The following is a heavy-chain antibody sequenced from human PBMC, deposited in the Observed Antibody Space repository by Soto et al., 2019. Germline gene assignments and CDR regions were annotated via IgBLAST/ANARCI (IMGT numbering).Heavy chain of an antibody. D-gene: IGHD5-18*01. V-gene: IGHV1-69*13. CDR3: ARGITGKGYSYGYFFGYYYGMDV. Sequence: SVKVSCKASGGTFSSYAISWVRQAPGQGLEWMGGIIPIFGTANYAQKFQGRVTITADESTSTAYMELSSLRSEDTAVYYCARGITGKGYSYGYFFGYYYGMDVWGQGTTVTVS. CDR2: IIPIFGTA. CDR1: GGTFSSYA. J-gene: IGHJ6*02.